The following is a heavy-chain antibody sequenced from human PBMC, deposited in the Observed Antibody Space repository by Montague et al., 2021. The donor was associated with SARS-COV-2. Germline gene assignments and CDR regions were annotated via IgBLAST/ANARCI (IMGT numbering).Heavy chain of an antibody. D-gene: IGHD2-15*01. CDR2: IFWDDDK. J-gene: IGHJ4*02. V-gene: IGHV2-5*02. Sequence: PALVKPTQTLTLTCTFSGFSLSTGGAGVGWIRQPPGKALQWLALIFWDDDKRYSPSLKSRLTITKDNSKNQVVLTMTNMDPVDTATYYCAHLARCATFDYWGQGTLVIVSS. CDR1: GFSLSTGGAG. CDR3: AHLARCATFDY.